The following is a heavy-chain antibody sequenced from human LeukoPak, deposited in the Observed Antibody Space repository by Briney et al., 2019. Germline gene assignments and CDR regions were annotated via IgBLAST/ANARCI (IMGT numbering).Heavy chain of an antibody. V-gene: IGHV4-39*02. CDR1: GGSISSSSYC. J-gene: IGHJ4*02. Sequence: RSETLSLTCTVSGGSISSSSYCWGWIRQPPGKGLEWIGSIFYSGSTYYNPALKSRVTISVDTSKNHFSLKLSSVTAADTAVYYCATDQLFYGDSRGYWGQGTLVTVSS. CDR3: ATDQLFYGDSRGY. CDR2: IFYSGST. D-gene: IGHD4-17*01.